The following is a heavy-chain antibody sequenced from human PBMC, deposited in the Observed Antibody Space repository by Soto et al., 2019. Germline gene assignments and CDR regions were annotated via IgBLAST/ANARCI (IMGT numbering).Heavy chain of an antibody. CDR2: ISQTETT. CDR3: VHSPNVAVDH. J-gene: IGHJ4*01. Sequence: PSETLSLTCVVYGESFGGFYRSWVRQSPGKGLEWIGEISQTETTAYSPSLKSRVSISADTSKKQFSLTLTSVTAADTAVYYCVHSPNVAVDHWGHGTLVTVSS. D-gene: IGHD2-15*01. CDR1: GESFGGFY. V-gene: IGHV4-34*01.